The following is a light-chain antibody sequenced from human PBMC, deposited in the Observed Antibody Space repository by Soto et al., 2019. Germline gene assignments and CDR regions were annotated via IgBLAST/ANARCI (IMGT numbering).Light chain of an antibody. J-gene: IGLJ2*01. V-gene: IGLV2-8*01. CDR1: SSDVGGYNY. CDR2: GVS. Sequence: QSALTQPPSASGSPGQSVTISCTGTSSDVGGYNYVSWYQQHPGKAPKLMIYGVSKRPSGVPDRFSGSKSGNTASLTVSGLQAEDDADYYCSSYAGSNTVVFGGGTKLTVL. CDR3: SSYAGSNTVV.